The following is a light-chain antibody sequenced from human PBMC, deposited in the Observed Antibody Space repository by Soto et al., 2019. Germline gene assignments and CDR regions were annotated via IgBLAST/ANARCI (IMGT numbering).Light chain of an antibody. Sequence: QSVVTQPASVSGSPGQSITISCTGTSSDVGGYNSVSWYQQHPGKAPKLVIYEVTNRPSGISNRFSGSKSGNTASLTISGLQAEDEADYYCSSYTSSSTRVFGTGTKVTVL. J-gene: IGLJ1*01. CDR1: SSDVGGYNS. CDR2: EVT. CDR3: SSYTSSSTRV. V-gene: IGLV2-14*01.